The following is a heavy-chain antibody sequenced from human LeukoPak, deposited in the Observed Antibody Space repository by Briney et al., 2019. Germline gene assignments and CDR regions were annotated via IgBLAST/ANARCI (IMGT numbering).Heavy chain of an antibody. V-gene: IGHV4-34*01. CDR3: ARGGSWAGFDY. CDR1: GGSISSYY. D-gene: IGHD6-19*01. CDR2: INHSGST. J-gene: IGHJ4*02. Sequence: SETLSLTCTVSGGSISSYYWSWIRQPPGKGLEWIGEINHSGSTNYNPSLKSRVTISVDTSKNQFSLKLSSVTAADTAVYYCARGGSWAGFDYWGQGTLVTVSP.